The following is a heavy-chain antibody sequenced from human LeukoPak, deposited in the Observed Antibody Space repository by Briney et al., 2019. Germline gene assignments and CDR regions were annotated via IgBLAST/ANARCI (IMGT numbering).Heavy chain of an antibody. D-gene: IGHD1-26*01. CDR2: IYYSGRT. V-gene: IGHV4-39*06. Sequence: SETLSLTCTVSGGSFTDYFWGWIRQPPGKGLEWIGSIYYSGRTFYNPSLKNRVSISLDTSKGQFPLNLDSVTAADTAVYFCTRDRAHGTQDYWGQGTLVTVSS. CDR3: TRDRAHGTQDY. J-gene: IGHJ4*02. CDR1: GGSFTDYF.